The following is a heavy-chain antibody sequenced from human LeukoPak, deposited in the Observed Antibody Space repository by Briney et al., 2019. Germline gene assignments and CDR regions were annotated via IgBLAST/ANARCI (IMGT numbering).Heavy chain of an antibody. D-gene: IGHD6-19*01. Sequence: GGSLRLSCAASGFSFSSYWMSWVRQAPGKGLEWVANIKQDGSEKYYVDPVKGRFTVSRDNAKKSLYLQMNSLRAEDTALYYCARTTLAVAGTGYAFDIWGQGTMVTVSS. CDR2: IKQDGSEK. V-gene: IGHV3-7*01. J-gene: IGHJ3*02. CDR1: GFSFSSYW. CDR3: ARTTLAVAGTGYAFDI.